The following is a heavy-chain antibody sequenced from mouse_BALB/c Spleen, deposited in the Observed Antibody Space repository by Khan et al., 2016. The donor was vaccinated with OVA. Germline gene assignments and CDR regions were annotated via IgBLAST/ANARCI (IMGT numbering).Heavy chain of an antibody. CDR3: ARTTYRYACAY. Sequence: EVQLQESGPSLVKPSQTLSLTCSVTGDSITSGYWSWIRKFPGNKLEYMGYMIYSGNTSYNPSLKSRISITRHTSKNQYYLQLNSVTTEDTATYYSARTTYRYACAYWGQGTLVTVSA. CDR2: MIYSGNT. CDR1: GDSITSGY. D-gene: IGHD2-14*01. V-gene: IGHV3-8*02. J-gene: IGHJ3*01.